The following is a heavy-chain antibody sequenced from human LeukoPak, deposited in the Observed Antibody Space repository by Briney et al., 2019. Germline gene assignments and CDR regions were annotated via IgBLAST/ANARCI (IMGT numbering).Heavy chain of an antibody. CDR2: ISGSGGST. V-gene: IGHV3-23*01. D-gene: IGHD1-26*01. J-gene: IGHJ4*02. CDR3: AKTSGSYLDY. Sequence: GGSLRLSCTASGFTVSSNYMSWVRQAPGKGLEWVSAISGSGGSTYYADSVKGRFTISRDNSKNTLYLQMNSLRAEDTAVYYCAKTSGSYLDYWGQGTLVTVSS. CDR1: GFTVSSNY.